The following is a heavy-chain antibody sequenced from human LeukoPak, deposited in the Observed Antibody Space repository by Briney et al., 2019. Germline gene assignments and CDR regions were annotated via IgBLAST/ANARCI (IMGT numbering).Heavy chain of an antibody. J-gene: IGHJ4*02. V-gene: IGHV3-74*01. CDR2: INTDGSST. D-gene: IGHD4-23*01. CDR3: ARDHYGGNSDY. Sequence: PGGSLRLSCAASGFTFSSYWMSWVRQAPGKGLLWVSRINTDGSSTYYADSVKGRFTISRDNAKNTLYLQMNSLRAEDTAVYYCARDHYGGNSDYWGQGTLVTVSS. CDR1: GFTFSSYW.